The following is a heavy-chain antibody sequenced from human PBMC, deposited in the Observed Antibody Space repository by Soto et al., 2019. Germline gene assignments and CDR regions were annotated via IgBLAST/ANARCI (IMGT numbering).Heavy chain of an antibody. CDR2: ISAYNGNT. Sequence: ASVKVSCKASGYTFTSYGISWVRQAPGQGLEWMGWISAYNGNTNYAQKLQGRVTMTTDTSTSTAYMELRSLRSDDTAVYYCARDYYYYSSGYYLPDYWGQGTLVTVSS. CDR3: ARDYYYYSSGYYLPDY. CDR1: GYTFTSYG. D-gene: IGHD3-22*01. J-gene: IGHJ4*02. V-gene: IGHV1-18*01.